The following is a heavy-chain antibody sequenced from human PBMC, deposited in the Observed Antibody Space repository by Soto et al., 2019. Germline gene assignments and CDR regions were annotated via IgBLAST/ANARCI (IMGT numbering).Heavy chain of an antibody. D-gene: IGHD3-22*01. CDR2: INHSGST. CDR3: AGGWRGSSGYYWVY. V-gene: IGHV4-34*01. CDR1: LTSFRGYY. Sequence: SDSLALTFAFYLTSFRGYYWSWLRQPPGKGLEWIGEINHSGSTNYNPSLKSRVTISVDTSKNQFSLKLSSVTAADTAVYYCAGGWRGSSGYYWVYWGQGTLVTVS. J-gene: IGHJ4*02.